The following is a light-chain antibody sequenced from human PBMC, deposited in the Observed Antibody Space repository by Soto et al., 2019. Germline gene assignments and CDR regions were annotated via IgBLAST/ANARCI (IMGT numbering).Light chain of an antibody. V-gene: IGKV3-11*01. J-gene: IGKJ4*01. CDR1: QSINNY. CDR3: QQRGNWPLT. CDR2: DAS. Sequence: IVLTQSPATLSLSPGERATLSCRASQSINNYVAWYQQTPGQAPRLLIYDASNRATGIPARFSGTGSGTDFTLTISSLEPDDFALYFCQQRGNWPLTFGGGTKV.